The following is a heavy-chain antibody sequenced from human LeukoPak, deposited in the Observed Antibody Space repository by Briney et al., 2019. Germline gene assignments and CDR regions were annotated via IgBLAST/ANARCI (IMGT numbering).Heavy chain of an antibody. Sequence: GRSLGLSCTTSGFTFGDYVMSWVRQAPGKGLESVGFIRQTAYGGTTEFAASVQGRFTISRDDSKSIAYLEMNSLRTEDTAVYYCTRFNANYDYWGQGTLVTVSS. CDR2: IRQTAYGGTT. CDR3: TRFNANYDY. D-gene: IGHD4/OR15-4a*01. J-gene: IGHJ4*02. CDR1: GFTFGDYV. V-gene: IGHV3-49*04.